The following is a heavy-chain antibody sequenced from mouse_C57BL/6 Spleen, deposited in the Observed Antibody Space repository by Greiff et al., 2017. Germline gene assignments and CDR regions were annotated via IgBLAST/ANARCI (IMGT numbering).Heavy chain of an antibody. V-gene: IGHV1-69*01. Sequence: QVQLQQPGAELVLPGASVKLSCKASGYTFTSYWMHWVKQRPGQGLEWIGEIDPSDSYTNYNQKFTGKSTLTVDKSSSTAYMQLSRLTSEDAAVYYCARRLRLLFDYWGQGTTLTVSS. CDR2: IDPSDSYT. D-gene: IGHD1-2*01. J-gene: IGHJ2*01. CDR3: ARRLRLLFDY. CDR1: GYTFTSYW.